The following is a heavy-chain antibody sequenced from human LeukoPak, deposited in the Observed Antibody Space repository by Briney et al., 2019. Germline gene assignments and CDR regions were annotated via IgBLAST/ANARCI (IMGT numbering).Heavy chain of an antibody. CDR2: ISGSGGST. Sequence: GGSLRLSCAASGFTFSSYAMSWVRQAPGKGLEWVSAISGSGGSTYYADSVKGRFTISRDNSKNTLYLQMNSLRAEDTAVYYCAKDPRGVVIRGWFDPWGQGTLVTVSS. CDR3: AKDPRGVVIRGWFDP. CDR1: GFTFSSYA. J-gene: IGHJ5*02. D-gene: IGHD3-3*01. V-gene: IGHV3-23*01.